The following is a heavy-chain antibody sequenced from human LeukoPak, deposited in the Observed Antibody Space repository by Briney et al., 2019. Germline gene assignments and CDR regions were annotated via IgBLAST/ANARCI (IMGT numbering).Heavy chain of an antibody. J-gene: IGHJ5*02. V-gene: IGHV3-30*04. CDR1: GFTFDDYA. CDR3: ARGSGSGSGKYNWFDP. D-gene: IGHD3-10*01. CDR2: ISYDGSNK. Sequence: GRSLRLSCAASGFTFDDYAMHWVRQAPGKGLEWVAVISYDGSNKYYADSVKGRFTISRDNSKNTLYLQMNCLRAEDTAVYYCARGSGSGSGKYNWFDPWGQGTLVTVSS.